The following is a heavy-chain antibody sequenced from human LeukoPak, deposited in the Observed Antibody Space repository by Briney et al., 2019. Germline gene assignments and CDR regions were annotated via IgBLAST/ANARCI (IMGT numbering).Heavy chain of an antibody. J-gene: IGHJ5*02. CDR3: ARGWVWFGELSGRYNWFDP. CDR1: GYTFTSYY. Sequence: ASVKVSCKASGYTFTSYYMNWVRQAPGQGLEWMGIINPSGGSTSYAQKFQGRVTMTRDTSTSTVYMELSSLRSEDTAVYYCARGWVWFGELSGRYNWFDPWGQGTLVTVSS. V-gene: IGHV1-46*01. CDR2: INPSGGST. D-gene: IGHD3-10*01.